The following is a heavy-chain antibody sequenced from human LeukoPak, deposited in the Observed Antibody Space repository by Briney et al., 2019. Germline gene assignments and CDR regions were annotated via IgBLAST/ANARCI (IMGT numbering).Heavy chain of an antibody. D-gene: IGHD4-17*01. CDR1: GFTFSSYA. Sequence: GGSLRLSCAASGFTFSSYAMHWVRQAPGKGLEWVAVISYDGSNKYYADSVKGRFTISRDNSKNTLYLQMNSLRAEDTAVYYCARETGSTVGSTDFDYWGQGTLVTVSS. CDR2: ISYDGSNK. V-gene: IGHV3-30*04. CDR3: ARETGSTVGSTDFDY. J-gene: IGHJ4*02.